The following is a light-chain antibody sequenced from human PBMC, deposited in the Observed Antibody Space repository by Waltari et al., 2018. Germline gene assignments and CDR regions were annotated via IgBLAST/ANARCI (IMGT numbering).Light chain of an antibody. V-gene: IGKV1-33*01. CDR1: QDISNY. J-gene: IGKJ3*01. Sequence: DIQMTQSPSSLSASVGDRVTITCQASQDISNYLNWYQQKPGQAPKLLIHDVSNLETGVPSRFSGSQSGTHFTFTISSLQPEDIATYYCQRYDNLPIFAFGPGTKVDIK. CDR3: QRYDNLPIFA. CDR2: DVS.